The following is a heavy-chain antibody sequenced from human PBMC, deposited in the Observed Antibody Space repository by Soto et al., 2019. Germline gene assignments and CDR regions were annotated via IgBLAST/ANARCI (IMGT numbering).Heavy chain of an antibody. Sequence: SVKVCCKASGGSFTSYSFTWVRQAPGQGLEWMGRIIPIQGKANYALKFQDRVTITADRSTRTVYMELTSLRPEDTAVYFCAKSLLFVDHGYMDVWGKGTTVTVSS. CDR2: IIPIQGKA. CDR3: AKSLLFVDHGYMDV. D-gene: IGHD2-21*01. J-gene: IGHJ6*03. CDR1: GGSFTSYS. V-gene: IGHV1-69*02.